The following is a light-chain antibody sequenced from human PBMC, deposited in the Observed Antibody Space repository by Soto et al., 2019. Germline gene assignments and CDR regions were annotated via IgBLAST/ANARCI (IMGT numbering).Light chain of an antibody. Sequence: EIVMTQSPAILSVSPGERATLSCRASQSVDSNLAWYQQKPGQAPRLLISGASTRATGIPARFSGSGSGTEFTLTISSLQSEDFAVYYCQQYSNWPQTFGQGTKVDIK. CDR2: GAS. J-gene: IGKJ1*01. V-gene: IGKV3-15*01. CDR3: QQYSNWPQT. CDR1: QSVDSN.